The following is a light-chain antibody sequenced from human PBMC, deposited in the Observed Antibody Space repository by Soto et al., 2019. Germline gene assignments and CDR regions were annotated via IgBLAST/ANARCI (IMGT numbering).Light chain of an antibody. CDR1: QSISSW. CDR3: QQYTNYPWT. CDR2: DVS. Sequence: DIQMTQSPPTLSASVRDRVTITCRASQSISSWLAWYQQRPGKAPNLLIYDVSSLESGVPSRFSGSGSGTEFTLTISSLQPDDFATYYCQQYTNYPWTFGQGTKVDIK. V-gene: IGKV1-5*01. J-gene: IGKJ1*01.